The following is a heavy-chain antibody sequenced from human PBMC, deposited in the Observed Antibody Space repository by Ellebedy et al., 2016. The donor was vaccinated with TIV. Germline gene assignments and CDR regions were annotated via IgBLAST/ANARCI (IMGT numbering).Heavy chain of an antibody. Sequence: GESLKISCAASGFSVSTTYMKWVRQAPGKGLEWVSVIYSANTTYYADSVKGRFTISRDNSKNILYLEMNSLRAEDTAVYYCARRVGGKAFDRWGQGTMATVSP. CDR1: GFSVSTTY. D-gene: IGHD1-26*01. CDR2: IYSANTT. CDR3: ARRVGGKAFDR. V-gene: IGHV3-53*01. J-gene: IGHJ3*01.